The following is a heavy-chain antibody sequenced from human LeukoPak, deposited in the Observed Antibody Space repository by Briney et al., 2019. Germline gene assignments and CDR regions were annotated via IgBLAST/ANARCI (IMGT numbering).Heavy chain of an antibody. CDR1: GYTFTGYY. Sequence: ASVKVSCKASGYTFTGYYMYWVRQAPGQGLEWMGWINPNSGGTNYAQKFQGRVTMTRGTSISTAYMELSRLRSDDTAVYYCVRDTAMVPDYFDYWGQGTLVTVSS. V-gene: IGHV1-2*02. CDR3: VRDTAMVPDYFDY. J-gene: IGHJ4*02. D-gene: IGHD5-18*01. CDR2: INPNSGGT.